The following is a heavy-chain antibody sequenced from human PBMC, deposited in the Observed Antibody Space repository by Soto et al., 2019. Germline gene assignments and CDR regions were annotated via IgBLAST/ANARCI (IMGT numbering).Heavy chain of an antibody. J-gene: IGHJ4*02. V-gene: IGHV3-48*01. D-gene: IGHD2-8*02. CDR3: ARDQITGLFFY. Sequence: SLRLSCAASGFSFSSYTMKWVRQAPGKGLEWVSDISRSSSAIYYADSVKGRFTISRDNAKNSVFLQMNSLTAADTAVYYCARDQITGLFFYWAQGTLATVS. CDR1: GFSFSSYT. CDR2: ISRSSSAI.